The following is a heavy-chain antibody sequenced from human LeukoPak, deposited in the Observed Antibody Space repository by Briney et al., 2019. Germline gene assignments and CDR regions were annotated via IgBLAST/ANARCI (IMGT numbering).Heavy chain of an antibody. J-gene: IGHJ4*02. V-gene: IGHV3-23*01. Sequence: GGSLRLSCAASGFTFSSYAMSWVREAPGKGLEWVSFISGSGGSTHYADSVKGRFTISRDNSKNTLYLQMNSLRADDTAVYYCAKGPKQQLVGSRGKYFDYWGQGTLVTVSS. CDR2: ISGSGGST. CDR1: GFTFSSYA. D-gene: IGHD6-13*01. CDR3: AKGPKQQLVGSRGKYFDY.